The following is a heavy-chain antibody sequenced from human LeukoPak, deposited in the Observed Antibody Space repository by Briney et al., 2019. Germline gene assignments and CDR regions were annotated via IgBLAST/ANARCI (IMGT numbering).Heavy chain of an antibody. D-gene: IGHD3-16*02. CDR2: IYHSGST. Sequence: PSETLSLTCAVSGGSISSTNWWTWVRQPPGKGLEWIGEIYHSGSTNYNPSLKSRVTISVDRSKNQFSLKLSSVTAADTAVYYCAREGMFTFGGVIAQAFDYWGQGTLVTVSS. CDR3: AREGMFTFGGVIAQAFDY. J-gene: IGHJ4*02. V-gene: IGHV4-4*02. CDR1: GGSISSTNW.